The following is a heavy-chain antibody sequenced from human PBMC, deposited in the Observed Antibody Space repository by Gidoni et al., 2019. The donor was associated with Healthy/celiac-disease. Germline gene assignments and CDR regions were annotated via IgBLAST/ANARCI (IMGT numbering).Heavy chain of an antibody. D-gene: IGHD3-10*01. CDR1: GFTFSSYS. V-gene: IGHV3-21*01. CDR3: AGSVLLWFGESNWFDP. CDR2: ISSSSSYI. J-gene: IGHJ5*02. Sequence: EVQLVESGGGLVKPGGSLRLSCAASGFTFSSYSMNWVRQAPGKGLEWVSSISSSSSYIYYADSVKGRFTISRDNAKNSLYLQMNSLRAEDTAVYYCAGSVLLWFGESNWFDPWGQGTLVTVSS.